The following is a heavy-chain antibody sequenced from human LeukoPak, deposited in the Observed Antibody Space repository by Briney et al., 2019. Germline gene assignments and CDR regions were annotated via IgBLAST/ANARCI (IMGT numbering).Heavy chain of an antibody. CDR3: ARVGYSSGWTHRIYYYYIDV. CDR2: IYYSGST. J-gene: IGHJ6*03. D-gene: IGHD6-19*01. Sequence: SETLFLTCTVSGGSISSYYWSWIRQPPGKGLEWIGYIYYSGSTNYNPSLKSRVTISVDTSKNQFSLKLSSVTAADTAVYYCARVGYSSGWTHRIYYYYIDVWGKGTTVTISS. V-gene: IGHV4-59*01. CDR1: GGSISSYY.